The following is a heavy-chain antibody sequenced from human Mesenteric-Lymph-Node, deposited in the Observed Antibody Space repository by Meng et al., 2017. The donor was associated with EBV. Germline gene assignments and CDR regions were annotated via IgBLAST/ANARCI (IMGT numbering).Heavy chain of an antibody. D-gene: IGHD3-10*01. CDR2: INHSGNT. CDR1: GGSFRDYY. Sequence: QVERQQWDAGLLKPLETLSPTCAVYGGSFRDYYWSWIRQPPGKGLEWIGEINHSGNTHNNPSLKSRVSMSVDTSKNQFSLKLDSVTAADTAMYYCAGHVGRGGDYWDQGALVTVSS. V-gene: IGHV4-34*01. CDR3: AGHVGRGGDY. J-gene: IGHJ4*02.